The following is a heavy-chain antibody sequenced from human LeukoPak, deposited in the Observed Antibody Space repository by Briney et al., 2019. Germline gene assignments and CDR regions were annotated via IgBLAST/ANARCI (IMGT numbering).Heavy chain of an antibody. J-gene: IGHJ4*02. CDR2: ISYDGSNK. V-gene: IGHV3-30-3*01. Sequence: GGSLRLSCAASGFIFSSYAMHWVRQAPGKGLEGVTVISYDGSNKYYADSVKGRFTISRDNSKNTLYLQMNSLRAEDTAVYYCARDAPAGEKPEYFFDYWGQGTLVTVSS. CDR3: ARDAPAGEKPEYFFDY. CDR1: GFIFSSYA.